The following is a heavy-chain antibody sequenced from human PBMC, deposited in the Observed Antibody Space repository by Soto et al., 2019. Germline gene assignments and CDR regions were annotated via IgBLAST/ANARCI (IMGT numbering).Heavy chain of an antibody. D-gene: IGHD2-21*02. J-gene: IGHJ4*02. CDR3: ASYGVVTAIRAYFDY. CDR2: ISYDGSNK. Sequence: QVQLVESGGGVVQPGRSLRLSCAASGFTFSGYAMHWVRQAPGKGLEWVAVISYDGSNKYYADSVKGRFTISRDNSKNALYLQMNSLTAEDTAVYYCASYGVVTAIRAYFDYWGQGTLVTVSS. V-gene: IGHV3-30-3*01. CDR1: GFTFSGYA.